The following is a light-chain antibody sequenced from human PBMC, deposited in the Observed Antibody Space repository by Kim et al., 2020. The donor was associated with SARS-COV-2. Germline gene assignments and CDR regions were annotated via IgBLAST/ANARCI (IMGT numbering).Light chain of an antibody. CDR1: GGSIDDNY. CDR3: QSYNRDNVI. Sequence: GKTVTTACTRRGGSIDDNYVQWYQQRPGSVPTTVIYEDDQRPSGVSDRFSGSIDNSSNSASLTISGLRTEDEADYYCQSYNRDNVIFGGGTQLTVL. J-gene: IGLJ2*01. V-gene: IGLV6-57*03. CDR2: EDD.